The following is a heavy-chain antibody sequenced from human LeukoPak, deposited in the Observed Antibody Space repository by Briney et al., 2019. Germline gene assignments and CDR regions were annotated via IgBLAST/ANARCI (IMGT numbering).Heavy chain of an antibody. J-gene: IGHJ4*02. CDR1: GFTFSSYG. CDR3: ASSGSYGPFDY. D-gene: IGHD1-26*01. Sequence: GGSLRLSCAASGFTFSSYGMNWVRQAPGKGLEWVSYISSSSSTIYYADSVKGRFTISRDNAKNSLYLQMNSLRAEDTAVYYCASSGSYGPFDYWGQGTLVTVSS. CDR2: ISSSSSTI. V-gene: IGHV3-48*04.